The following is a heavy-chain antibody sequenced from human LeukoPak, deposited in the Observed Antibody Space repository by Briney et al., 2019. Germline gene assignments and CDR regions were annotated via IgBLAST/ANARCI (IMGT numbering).Heavy chain of an antibody. Sequence: SESLSLAWVVDAGSFSGLCCSWTRQPPGKGLEWIGEINPSGVTNYTPSLRSRVTVSVDTSKNQFSLRLSSVTAADAAVYYCARSSSRIVGTNYNHYYAKDVWGQGTTVTVSS. CDR2: INPSGVT. CDR3: ARSSSRIVGTNYNHYYAKDV. D-gene: IGHD1-26*01. V-gene: IGHV4-34*01. CDR1: AGSFSGLC. J-gene: IGHJ6*02.